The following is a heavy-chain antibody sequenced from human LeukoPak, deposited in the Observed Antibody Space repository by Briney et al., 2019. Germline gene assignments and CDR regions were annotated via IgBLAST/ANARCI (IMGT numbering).Heavy chain of an antibody. D-gene: IGHD6-13*01. CDR1: GYTFINYY. CDR2: INPSSGGT. J-gene: IGHJ6*02. Sequence: ASVKVSCKASGYTFINYYLHWVRQAPGQGLEWMGIINPSSGGTSYAQKFQGRVTMTRATSTSTVYMELSSLRPEDTAVYYCARDGYSSSKYYYYGMDVWGQGTTVTVSS. CDR3: ARDGYSSSKYYYYGMDV. V-gene: IGHV1-46*01.